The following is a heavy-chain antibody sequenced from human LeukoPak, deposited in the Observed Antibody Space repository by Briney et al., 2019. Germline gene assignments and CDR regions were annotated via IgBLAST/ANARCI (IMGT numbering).Heavy chain of an antibody. V-gene: IGHV3-49*04. CDR3: TRGRLFGVVIIDY. Sequence: PGGSLRLSCTASGFTFGDYAMSWVRQAPGKGLEWVGCIRSKAYGGTTEYAASVKGRFTISRDDSKSIAYLQMNSLKTEDAAAYYCTRGRLFGVVIIDYWGQGTLVTVSS. D-gene: IGHD3-3*01. CDR2: IRSKAYGGTT. CDR1: GFTFGDYA. J-gene: IGHJ4*02.